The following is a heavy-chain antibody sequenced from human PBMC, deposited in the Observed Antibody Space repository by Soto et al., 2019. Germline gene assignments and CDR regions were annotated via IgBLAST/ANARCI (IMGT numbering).Heavy chain of an antibody. D-gene: IGHD6-6*01. Sequence: QVQLQESGPGLVKPSQTLSLTCTVSGGSISSGGYYWSWIRQHPGKGLEWIGYIYYSGSTYYNPSLKSRVTISVDTSKNQFSLKLSSVTAADTAVYYCARDGRIAARPGFYWFDPWGQGTLVTVSS. V-gene: IGHV4-31*03. CDR2: IYYSGST. CDR3: ARDGRIAARPGFYWFDP. J-gene: IGHJ5*02. CDR1: GGSISSGGYY.